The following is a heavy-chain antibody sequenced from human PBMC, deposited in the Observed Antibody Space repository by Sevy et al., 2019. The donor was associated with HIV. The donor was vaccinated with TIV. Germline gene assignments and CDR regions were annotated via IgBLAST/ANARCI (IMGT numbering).Heavy chain of an antibody. J-gene: IGHJ4*02. D-gene: IGHD4-17*01. CDR1: GYTFTSYG. Sequence: ASVKVSCKASGYTFTSYGISWVRQAPGQGLEWMGWISAYNGNTNYAQKLQGRVTMTTDTSTSTAYMELRGLRSDDTAVYYCARDGATTVTTGGIFFDYWGQGTLVTVSS. CDR2: ISAYNGNT. CDR3: ARDGATTVTTGGIFFDY. V-gene: IGHV1-18*01.